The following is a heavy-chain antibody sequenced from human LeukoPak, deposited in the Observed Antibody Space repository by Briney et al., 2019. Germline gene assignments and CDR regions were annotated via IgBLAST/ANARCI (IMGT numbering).Heavy chain of an antibody. CDR2: TFYRTKWHS. CDR3: ARTVTTSWSAQSDF. D-gene: IGHD2-2*01. Sequence: SQTLSLTCDISGDSVSSNSVAWSWIRQSPSRGLEWLGRTFYRTKWHSDYAVSLQSRITINSDTSKNQFSLHLSSVTPEDTAVYYCARTVTTSWSAQSDFWGQGILVTVSS. J-gene: IGHJ4*02. V-gene: IGHV6-1*01. CDR1: GDSVSSNSVA.